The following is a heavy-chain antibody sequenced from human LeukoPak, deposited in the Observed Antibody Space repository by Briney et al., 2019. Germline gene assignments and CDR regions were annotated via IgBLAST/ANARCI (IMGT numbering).Heavy chain of an antibody. Sequence: GGSLRLSCAASGFTFSSYAMHWVRQAPGKGLEWVAVISDDGSNKYYADSVKGRFTISRDNSKNTLYLQMNSLRAEDTAVYYCARDYYDILTGYQRTYYYYYYMDVWGKGTTVTISS. CDR3: ARDYYDILTGYQRTYYYYYYMDV. CDR1: GFTFSSYA. CDR2: ISDDGSNK. D-gene: IGHD3-9*01. J-gene: IGHJ6*03. V-gene: IGHV3-30*04.